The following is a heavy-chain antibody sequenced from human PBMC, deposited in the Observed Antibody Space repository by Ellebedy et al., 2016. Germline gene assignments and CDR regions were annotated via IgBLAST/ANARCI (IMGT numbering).Heavy chain of an antibody. CDR1: GGSVSSDY. CDR3: AKWNVDWYAFDV. V-gene: IGHV4-59*02. D-gene: IGHD1-1*01. CDR2: VLHTGTT. J-gene: IGHJ3*01. Sequence: SETLSLTCDVSGGSVSSDYWNWIRRHPGKGLEWIGYVLHTGTTNYNPSLKSRVTMSVDTSKSQISLRLTSVTAADTAVYYCAKWNVDWYAFDVWGQGTLVTVSS.